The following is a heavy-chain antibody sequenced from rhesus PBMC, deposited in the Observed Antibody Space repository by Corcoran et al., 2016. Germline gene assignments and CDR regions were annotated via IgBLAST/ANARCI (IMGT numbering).Heavy chain of an antibody. CDR1: GYSISSGYD. V-gene: IGHV4-76*01. J-gene: IGHJ4*01. CDR2: IYGSSGRT. Sequence: QVQLQESGPGVVKPSETLSLTCAVSGYSISSGYDWSWIRQPPGKGLGWIGYIYGSSGRTTYHPSLQNRVTISKDTSKTQFSLKLSSVTAADTAVYYCAGTERLQYYYDSGYYPDYWGQGVLVTVSS. CDR3: AGTERLQYYYDSGYYPDY. D-gene: IGHD3-28*01.